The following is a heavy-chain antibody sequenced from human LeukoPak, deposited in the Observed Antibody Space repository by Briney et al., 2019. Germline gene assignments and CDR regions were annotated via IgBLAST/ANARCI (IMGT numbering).Heavy chain of an antibody. V-gene: IGHV1-69*13. CDR3: ARNLFDSNAYYSPADY. D-gene: IGHD3-22*01. CDR1: GGTFSNYD. J-gene: IGHJ4*02. CDR2: IIPIFRTA. Sequence: GASVKVSCKASGGTFSNYDISWVRQAPGQGLEWMGGIIPIFRTANYAQKFQGRVTITADESTSTAYMELSSLRSEDTAVYYCARNLFDSNAYYSPADYWGQGTLVTVAS.